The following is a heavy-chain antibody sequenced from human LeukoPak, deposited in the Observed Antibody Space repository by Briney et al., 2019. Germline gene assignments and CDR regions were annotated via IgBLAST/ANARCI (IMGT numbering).Heavy chain of an antibody. CDR1: GYSISSGYY. CDR2: IYHSGCT. D-gene: IGHD3-10*01. Sequence: PSETLSLTCAVSGYSISSGYYSDCSRQPPGEGQWWFGIIYHSGCTYYNPSLKSRVTISVDTSKNQFSLNLSSVPAAGTGVDYCARSRERNRFGEVGYWGQGTLVTVSS. V-gene: IGHV4-38-2*01. CDR3: ARSRERNRFGEVGY. J-gene: IGHJ4*02.